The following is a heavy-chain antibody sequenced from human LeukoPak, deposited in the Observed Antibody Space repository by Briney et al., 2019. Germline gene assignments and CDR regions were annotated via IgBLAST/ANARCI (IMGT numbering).Heavy chain of an antibody. D-gene: IGHD1-26*01. V-gene: IGHV3-23*01. CDR1: GFTFSNYV. CDR2: ISGSGGST. J-gene: IGHJ4*02. CDR3: AVRPSGSYFLDY. Sequence: GGSLRLSCAASGFTFSNYVMNWVRQGPGKGLEWVSGISGSGGSTYYADSVKGRFTISRDNSKNTLYLQVNSLRAEDTAVYYCAVRPSGSYFLDYWGQGTLVTVYS.